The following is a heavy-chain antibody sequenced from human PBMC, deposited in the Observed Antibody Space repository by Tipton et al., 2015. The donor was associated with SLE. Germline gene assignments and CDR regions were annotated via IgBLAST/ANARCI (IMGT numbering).Heavy chain of an antibody. J-gene: IGHJ4*02. Sequence: TLSLTCTVSGGSITSTSYYWGWIRQPPGKGLEWIGNIYYSGSTYYNPSLKSRVTISVDTSKNQFSLKLNSVTAADTAVYYCARADYYDSSASDYWGQGTLVTVSS. CDR2: IYYSGST. CDR3: ARADYYDSSASDY. CDR1: GGSITSTSYY. D-gene: IGHD3-22*01. V-gene: IGHV4-39*01.